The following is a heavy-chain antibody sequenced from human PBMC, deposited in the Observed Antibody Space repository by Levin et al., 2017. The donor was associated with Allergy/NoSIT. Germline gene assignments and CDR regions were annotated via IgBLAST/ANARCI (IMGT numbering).Heavy chain of an antibody. CDR2: ISGSGSTT. D-gene: IGHD6-19*01. V-gene: IGHV3-23*01. CDR1: GFSFTNYG. Sequence: LSLTCVGSGFSFTNYGMTWLRQAPGKGLEWVSSISGSGSTTYHADSVKGRFTIPRDNSKNTLYLQMNNLSAEDPAFYYCAKARKITVAGDFDYWGQGALVTVSS. J-gene: IGHJ4*02. CDR3: AKARKITVAGDFDY.